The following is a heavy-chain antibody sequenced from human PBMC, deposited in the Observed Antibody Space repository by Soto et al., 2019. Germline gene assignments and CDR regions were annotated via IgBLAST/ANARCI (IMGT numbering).Heavy chain of an antibody. J-gene: IGHJ4*02. V-gene: IGHV4-34*01. Sequence: QVQLQQWGAGLLKPSETLSLTCAVYGGSFSGYYWSWIRQAPGKGLEWIGEINHSGSTNSNPSLKCRVTISVDTSKNQFSLKLSSVTAADTAVYYCARGISMIVEVQRDAPDKYYFDSWGQGTLVTVSS. CDR2: INHSGST. CDR1: GGSFSGYY. D-gene: IGHD3-22*01. CDR3: ARGISMIVEVQRDAPDKYYFDS.